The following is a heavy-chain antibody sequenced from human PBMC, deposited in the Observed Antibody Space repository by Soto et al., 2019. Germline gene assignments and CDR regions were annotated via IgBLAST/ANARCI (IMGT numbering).Heavy chain of an antibody. CDR3: AKDPCGGVCYYWYFDL. V-gene: IGHV3-30*18. CDR2: ISYDGSNK. CDR1: GFTFSSYG. D-gene: IGHD2-21*02. Sequence: QVQLVESGGGVVQPGRSLRLSCAASGFTFSSYGMHWVRQAPGKGLEWVAVISYDGSNKYYADSVKGRFTISRDNSKNTLYLQMNSLRAEDTAVYYCAKDPCGGVCYYWYFDLWGRGTLVTVSS. J-gene: IGHJ2*01.